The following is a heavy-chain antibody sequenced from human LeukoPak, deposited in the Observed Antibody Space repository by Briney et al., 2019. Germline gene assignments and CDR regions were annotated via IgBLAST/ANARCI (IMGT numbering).Heavy chain of an antibody. J-gene: IGHJ3*02. D-gene: IGHD5-18*01. CDR1: GGSISSYY. CDR2: IYNSGST. Sequence: SQTLSLTCTVSGGSISSYYWGWIRQPPGKGLEWIGSIYNSGSTDYKPSLKSRVTISVDTSKNQFSLKVSSVTAADTAVYYCARVSKIQLWSSDAFDIWGQGTMVTVSS. CDR3: ARVSKIQLWSSDAFDI. V-gene: IGHV4-39*07.